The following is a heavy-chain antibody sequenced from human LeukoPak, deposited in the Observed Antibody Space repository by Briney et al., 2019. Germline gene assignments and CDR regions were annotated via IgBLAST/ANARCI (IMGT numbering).Heavy chain of an antibody. CDR2: IYHSGST. V-gene: IGHV4-30-2*01. CDR1: GGSIGSGGYS. CDR3: ARTDFWSGYLNWFDP. Sequence: SETLSLTCAVSGGSIGSGGYSWSWIRQPPGKGLEWIGYIYHSGSTYYNPSLKSRVTISVDRSKNQFSLKLSSVTAADTAVYYCARTDFWSGYLNWFDPWGQGTLVTVSS. D-gene: IGHD3-3*01. J-gene: IGHJ5*02.